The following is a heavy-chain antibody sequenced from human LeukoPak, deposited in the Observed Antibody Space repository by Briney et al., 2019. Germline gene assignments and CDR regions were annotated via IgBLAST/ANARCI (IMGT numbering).Heavy chain of an antibody. Sequence: PGGSLRLSCAASGFTFSSYEMNWVRQAPGKGLEWVSYISSSGGTIFYADSVKGRFTISRDNAKNSLYLQVNSLRAEDTAVYYCATNFLRSNGYWGQGTLVTVSS. V-gene: IGHV3-48*03. CDR2: ISSSGGTI. D-gene: IGHD2/OR15-2a*01. J-gene: IGHJ4*02. CDR3: ATNFLRSNGY. CDR1: GFTFSSYE.